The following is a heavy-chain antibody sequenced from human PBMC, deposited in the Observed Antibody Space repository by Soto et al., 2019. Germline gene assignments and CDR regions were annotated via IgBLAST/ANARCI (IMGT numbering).Heavy chain of an antibody. V-gene: IGHV3-23*01. J-gene: IGHJ6*02. D-gene: IGHD3-10*01. CDR3: AKDLKGSGSLLSYYYGMDV. CDR1: GFTFNNYA. Sequence: EVQLLESGGGLVQPGGSLKLSCVVSGFTFNNYAVTWVRQAPGKGLEWVAAISGGGGNTYYADSVKGRFTISRDNSKNTLYLQMHSLRAEDTALYYCAKDLKGSGSLLSYYYGMDVWGQGTTVTVSS. CDR2: ISGGGGNT.